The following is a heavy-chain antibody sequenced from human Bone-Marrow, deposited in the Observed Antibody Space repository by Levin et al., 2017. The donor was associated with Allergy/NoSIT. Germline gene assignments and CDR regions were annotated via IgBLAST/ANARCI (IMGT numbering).Heavy chain of an antibody. D-gene: IGHD3-22*01. J-gene: IGHJ4*02. CDR3: ARNPAYDDSGYRHLDY. CDR2: INPDGSST. CDR1: GFTFSIYW. Sequence: TGGSLRLSCAASGFTFSIYWMHWVRQAPGKGLMWVSRINPDGSSTTYTDSAKGRFTVSRDNAKNMVYLQMNSLRVEDTAVYYCARNPAYDDSGYRHLDYWGQGTLVTVSS. V-gene: IGHV3-74*01.